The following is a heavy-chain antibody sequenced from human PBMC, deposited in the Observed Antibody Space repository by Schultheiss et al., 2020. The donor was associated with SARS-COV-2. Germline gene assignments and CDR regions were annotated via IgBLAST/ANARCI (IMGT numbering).Heavy chain of an antibody. CDR3: AKDPASSTSYYYYYYMDV. CDR1: GFTFSSYA. V-gene: IGHV3-23*01. Sequence: GESLKISCAASGFTFSSYAMSWVRQAPGKGLEWVSAISGSGGSTYYADSVKGRFTISRDNSKNTLYLQMNSLRAEDTAVYYCAKDPASSTSYYYYYYMDVWGKGTTVTVSS. D-gene: IGHD2-2*01. J-gene: IGHJ6*03. CDR2: ISGSGGST.